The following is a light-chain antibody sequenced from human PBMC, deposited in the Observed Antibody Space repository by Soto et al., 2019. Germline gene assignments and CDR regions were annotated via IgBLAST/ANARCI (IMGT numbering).Light chain of an antibody. J-gene: IGKJ3*01. Sequence: DILMTQSPSSLSASVGDRVTITCRASQSIRSYLNWYQQKPGTAPKLLIYAASTLQSGVPSRFSGSGSGTAFSLTISSLQPEDFATYYCQHSYGTPFTFGPGTKVDIK. CDR2: AAS. CDR1: QSIRSY. V-gene: IGKV1-39*01. CDR3: QHSYGTPFT.